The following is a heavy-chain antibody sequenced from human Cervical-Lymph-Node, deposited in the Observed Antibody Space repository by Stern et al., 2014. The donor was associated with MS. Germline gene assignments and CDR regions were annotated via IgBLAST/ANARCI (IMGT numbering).Heavy chain of an antibody. D-gene: IGHD4-17*01. CDR3: ARRVTRNNFDS. Sequence: VQLVESGAEVKKPGASMKVSCKASGYNFTNYYIHWVRQAPGQGLEWMGRINTNRCGTKYAQKFQGRVTLTRDTSVSTAYMEVSRLMFDDTAVYYCARRVTRNNFDSWGQGTLIIVSS. CDR2: INTNRCGT. V-gene: IGHV1-2*06. J-gene: IGHJ4*02. CDR1: GYNFTNYY.